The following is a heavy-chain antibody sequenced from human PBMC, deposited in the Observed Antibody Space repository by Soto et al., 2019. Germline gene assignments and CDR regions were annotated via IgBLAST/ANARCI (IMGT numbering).Heavy chain of an antibody. CDR3: ARDFNYIYDELVDMRRNFDT. J-gene: IGHJ5*02. Sequence: PSETLSLTCTVTGGSINTYYWSWIRQSAVTGLVWIGRVYTTGSTNYNHSLQSRVTISVDTSRNQFALSLKSVTAADTAVYYCARDFNYIYDELVDMRRNFDTWGQGTLVTVSS. CDR1: GGSINTYY. D-gene: IGHD1-7*01. CDR2: VYTTGST. V-gene: IGHV4-4*07.